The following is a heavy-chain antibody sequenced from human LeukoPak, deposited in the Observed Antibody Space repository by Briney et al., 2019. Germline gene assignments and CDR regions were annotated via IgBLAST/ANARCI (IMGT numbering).Heavy chain of an antibody. CDR1: GYTFTGYY. CDR3: ARGDLVRGYYYMDV. V-gene: IGHV1-2*02. CDR2: INPNSGGT. J-gene: IGHJ6*03. D-gene: IGHD6-6*01. Sequence: ASVKVSCKASGYTFTGYYMHWVRQAPGQGLERMGWINPNSGGTNYAQKFQGRVTMTRDTSISTAYMELTSLRSDGTAVYYCARGDLVRGYYYMDVWGKGTTVTVSS.